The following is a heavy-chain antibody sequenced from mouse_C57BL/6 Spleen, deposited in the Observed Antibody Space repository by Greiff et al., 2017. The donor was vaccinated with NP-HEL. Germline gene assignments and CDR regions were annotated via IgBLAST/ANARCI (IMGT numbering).Heavy chain of an antibody. CDR1: GYTFTDYN. Sequence: EVQLQQSGPELVKPGASVKMSCKASGYTFTDYNMHWVKPSPGKSLEWIGYINPNNGGTSYTQKFKGKATLTVNKASSTAYMELRSLTSEDSAVYYCARSYDYDRGEDWYFDVWGTGTTVTVSS. CDR2: INPNNGGT. V-gene: IGHV1-22*01. J-gene: IGHJ1*03. CDR3: ARSYDYDRGEDWYFDV. D-gene: IGHD2-4*01.